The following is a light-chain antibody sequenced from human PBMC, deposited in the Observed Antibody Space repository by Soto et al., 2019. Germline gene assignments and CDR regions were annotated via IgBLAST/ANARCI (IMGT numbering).Light chain of an antibody. CDR2: ANS. CDR1: SSNTGAGYD. J-gene: IGLJ7*01. Sequence: QSVLTQPPSVSGAPGQRVTISCTGSSSNTGAGYDVHWYQQLPGTAPRLLIYANSDRPSGVPDRFSGSKSGTSASLAITGLQAEDEADYYCQSYDNSLSGDVVFGGGTQLTVL. V-gene: IGLV1-40*01. CDR3: QSYDNSLSGDVV.